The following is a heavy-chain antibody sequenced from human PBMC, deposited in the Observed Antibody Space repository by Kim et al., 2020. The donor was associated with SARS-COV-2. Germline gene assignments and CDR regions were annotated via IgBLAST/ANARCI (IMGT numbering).Heavy chain of an antibody. V-gene: IGHV4-31*03. D-gene: IGHD4-4*01. J-gene: IGHJ6*02. CDR1: GGSISSGGYY. CDR3: GAEGVAMTTASYGVDV. Sequence: SETLSLTCTVSGGSISSGGYYWSWIRQHPGKGLEWIGYIYYSGSTYYNPSIKSRVTISVDTSKNQFSLKVSSVTAADTAVYYCGAEGVAMTTASYGVDVWGQGTTVPVS. CDR2: IYYSGST.